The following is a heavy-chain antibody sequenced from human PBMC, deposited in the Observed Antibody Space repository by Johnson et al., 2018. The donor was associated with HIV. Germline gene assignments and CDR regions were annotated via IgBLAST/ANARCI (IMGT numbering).Heavy chain of an antibody. J-gene: IGHJ3*02. CDR1: GFTVSGKY. CDR2: IYSGGST. V-gene: IGHV3-53*01. CDR3: ASSLIQFLEWLSEPAAFDI. Sequence: VQLVESGGGLIQPGGSLRLSCAASGFTVSGKYMTWVRQAPGKGLEWVSLIYSGGSTYYADSVKGRFRLPSDNSKNTLYLQMNSLRAEDTAVYYCASSLIQFLEWLSEPAAFDIWGQGTMVTVSS. D-gene: IGHD3-3*01.